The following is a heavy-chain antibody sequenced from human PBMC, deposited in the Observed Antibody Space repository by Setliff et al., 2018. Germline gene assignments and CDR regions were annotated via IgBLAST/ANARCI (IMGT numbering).Heavy chain of an antibody. J-gene: IGHJ3*01. V-gene: IGHV4-38-2*01. CDR2: IYHRGRT. CDR3: ASPRRDDLDTPFDAFDL. Sequence: ASETLSLTCDVSGISITSGHYWGWIRQPPGKGLEWIATIYHRGRTYYNPSLDSRVTISLDTSKNQYSLRLRSVTAADTAVYYCASPRRDDLDTPFDAFDLLGQGTKVTVSS. CDR1: GISITSGHY. D-gene: IGHD1-1*01.